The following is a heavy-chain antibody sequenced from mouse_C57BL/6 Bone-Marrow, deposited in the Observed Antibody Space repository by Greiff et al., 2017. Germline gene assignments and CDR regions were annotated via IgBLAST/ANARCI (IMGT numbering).Heavy chain of an antibody. Sequence: EVKLVESGAELVRPGASVKLSCTASGFNIKDDYMHWVKQRPEQGLEWIGWIDPANGDTEYASKFQGKATITADTSSNTAYLQLSSLTSEDTAVYYCTTPPYCYGSSYCSYWGQGTLVTVSA. CDR3: TTPPYCYGSSYCSY. V-gene: IGHV14-4*01. CDR1: GFNIKDDY. J-gene: IGHJ3*01. CDR2: IDPANGDT. D-gene: IGHD1-1*01.